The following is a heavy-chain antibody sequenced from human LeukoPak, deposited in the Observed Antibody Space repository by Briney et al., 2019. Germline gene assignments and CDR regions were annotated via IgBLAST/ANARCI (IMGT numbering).Heavy chain of an antibody. D-gene: IGHD6-13*01. V-gene: IGHV4-59*08. CDR3: AKQSWSLFDP. J-gene: IGHJ5*02. Sequence: PSETLSLTCTVSGTSVNTYYWSWIRQPPGKALEWIGFVHYSGGTSYTPSLRGRVTISLDTSKNQFSLRLTSVTAADTAVYYGAKQSWSLFDPCGQGTLVTVSS. CDR2: VHYSGGT. CDR1: GTSVNTYY.